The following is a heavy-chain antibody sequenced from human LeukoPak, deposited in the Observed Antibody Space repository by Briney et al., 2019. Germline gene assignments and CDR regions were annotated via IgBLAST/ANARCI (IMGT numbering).Heavy chain of an antibody. Sequence: ASVTVSCKASGYTFTVYYIHWLRQAPGQGLEWMGWINPNNGGANYAQKFQGRVTMTRDTSISTVYMKLSRLRSDDTAVYYCARDLYSRRMNYYGSGSYFAYWGQGTLVTVSS. CDR2: INPNNGGA. D-gene: IGHD3-10*01. CDR3: ARDLYSRRMNYYGSGSYFAY. V-gene: IGHV1-2*02. CDR1: GYTFTVYY. J-gene: IGHJ4*02.